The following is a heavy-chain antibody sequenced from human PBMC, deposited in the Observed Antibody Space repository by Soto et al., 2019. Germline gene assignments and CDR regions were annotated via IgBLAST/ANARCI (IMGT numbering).Heavy chain of an antibody. V-gene: IGHV3-9*01. CDR3: AKDMVRGVNGPFDY. J-gene: IGHJ4*02. CDR1: GFTFDDYA. CDR2: ISWNSGSI. Sequence: GGSLRLSCAASGFTFDDYAMHWVRQAPGKGLEWVSGISWNSGSIGYADSVKGRFTISRDNAKNSLYLQMNSLRAEDTALYYCAKDMVRGVNGPFDYWGQGTLVTVS. D-gene: IGHD3-10*01.